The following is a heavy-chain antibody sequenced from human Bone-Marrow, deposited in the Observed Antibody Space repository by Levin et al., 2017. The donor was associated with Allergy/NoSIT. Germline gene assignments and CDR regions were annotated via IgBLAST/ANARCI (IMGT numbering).Heavy chain of an antibody. D-gene: IGHD2-2*03. CDR2: IYPADSDI. J-gene: IGHJ4*01. CDR1: GYKFTDYW. V-gene: IGHV5-51*01. Sequence: GESLKISCEGSGYKFTDYWIGWVRQLPGKGLEWMAIIYPADSDIRNTPPFQGQVTISVDKSINTAYLQWSSLKTSDSAMYYYVRVDISDYYFDSWGHGTLVTVSS. CDR3: VRVDISDYYFDS.